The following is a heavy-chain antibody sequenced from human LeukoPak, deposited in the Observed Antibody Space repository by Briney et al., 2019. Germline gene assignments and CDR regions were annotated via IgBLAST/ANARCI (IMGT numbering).Heavy chain of an antibody. CDR2: IYSGDNT. D-gene: IGHD3-16*01. CDR1: GFTVSNDY. Sequence: PGGSLRLSCAASGFTVSNDYMSWVRQSQGTGLEWFSVIYSGDNTYYVESVKGRFTISRDNSKNTLFLQMNRLRAEDTAVYYCAGRRVLDASFDYWGQGTLVTVSS. CDR3: AGRRVLDASFDY. V-gene: IGHV3-66*02. J-gene: IGHJ4*02.